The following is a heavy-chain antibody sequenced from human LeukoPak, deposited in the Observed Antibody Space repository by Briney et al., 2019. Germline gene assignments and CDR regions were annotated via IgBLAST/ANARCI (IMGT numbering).Heavy chain of an antibody. CDR2: IYSGGTT. J-gene: IGHJ4*02. CDR1: GFTVSSNF. Sequence: GGSLRLSCAASGFTVSSNFMSWVRQAPGKGLEWVSVIYSGGTTYYADSEKGRFTISRDNSKNTLYLQMNSLRAEDTAVYYCARGGNKEFDYWGQGTLVTVSS. CDR3: ARGGNKEFDY. V-gene: IGHV3-53*01. D-gene: IGHD2/OR15-2a*01.